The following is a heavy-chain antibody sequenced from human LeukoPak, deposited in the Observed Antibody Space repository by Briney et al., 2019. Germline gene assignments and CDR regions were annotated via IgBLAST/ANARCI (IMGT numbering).Heavy chain of an antibody. V-gene: IGHV6-1*01. CDR1: GDSASSNSAA. D-gene: IGHD6-13*01. J-gene: IGHJ3*02. CDR2: TYYRSKWYN. CDR3: ARDSAAAAPTASDAFDI. Sequence: SQTLSLTCAISGDSASSNSAAWNWIRQSPSRGLEWLGRTYYRSKWYNDYAVSVKSRITINPDTSKNQFSLQLNPVTPEDTAVYYCARDSAAAAPTASDAFDIWGQGTMVTVSS.